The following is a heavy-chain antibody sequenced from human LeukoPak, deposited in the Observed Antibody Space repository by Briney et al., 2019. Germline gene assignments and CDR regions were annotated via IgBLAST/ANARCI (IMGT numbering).Heavy chain of an antibody. D-gene: IGHD5-12*01. CDR2: INPNSGGT. Sequence: GASVKVSCKASGGTFSSYAISWVRQAPGQGLEWMGWINPNSGGTNYAQKFQGRVTMTRDTSISTAYMELSRLRSDDTAVYYCTRSVRRGSIDYWGPGTLVTVSS. J-gene: IGHJ4*02. V-gene: IGHV1-2*02. CDR1: GGTFSSYA. CDR3: TRSVRRGSIDY.